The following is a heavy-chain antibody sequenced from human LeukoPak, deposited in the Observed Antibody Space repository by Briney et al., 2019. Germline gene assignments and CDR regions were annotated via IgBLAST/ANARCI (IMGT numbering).Heavy chain of an antibody. CDR3: ARGRIGYYGSRSYWDY. D-gene: IGHD3-10*01. CDR2: ISSSSSTI. Sequence: GGSLRLSCAASGFTFSSYSMNWVRQAPGKGLEWVSYISSSSSTIYYADSVKGRFTISRDNAKNSLYLQMNSLRDEDTAVYYCARGRIGYYGSRSYWDYWGQGTLVTVSS. J-gene: IGHJ4*02. CDR1: GFTFSSYS. V-gene: IGHV3-48*02.